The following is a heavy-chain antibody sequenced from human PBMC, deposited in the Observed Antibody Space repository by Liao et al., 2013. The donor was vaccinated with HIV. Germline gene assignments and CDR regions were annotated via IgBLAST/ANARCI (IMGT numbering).Heavy chain of an antibody. J-gene: IGHJ6*03. CDR3: ARGLRISILGDPYYMDV. CDR1: GASISSGTYY. Sequence: QVQLQESGPGLVKPSQTLSLTCTVSGASISSGTYYWSWIRQPAGKGLEWIGRIFTSGSANYNPSLKSRVTISLDTSKNQFSLKLTSVTAADTAVYYCARGLRISILGDPYYMDVWGKGTTVTVSS. CDR2: IFTSGSA. D-gene: IGHD3-3*01. V-gene: IGHV4-61*02.